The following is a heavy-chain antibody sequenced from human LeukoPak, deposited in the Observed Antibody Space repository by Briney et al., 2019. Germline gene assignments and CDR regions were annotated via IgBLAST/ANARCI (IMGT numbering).Heavy chain of an antibody. CDR2: MYSRGDT. J-gene: IGHJ5*02. V-gene: IGHV3-53*01. CDR1: GFTVSVNY. Sequence: GGSLRLSCAASGFTVSVNYMSWVRQAPGKGLEWVSVMYSRGDTYYAKSVKGRFTFSRDISKNTLYLQMNGLRTEDTAMYYCARDAPQVPAAGVLASWGQGTLVIVSS. D-gene: IGHD6-13*01. CDR3: ARDAPQVPAAGVLAS.